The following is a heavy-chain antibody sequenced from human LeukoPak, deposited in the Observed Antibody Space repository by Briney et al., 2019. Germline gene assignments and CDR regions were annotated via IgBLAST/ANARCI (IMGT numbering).Heavy chain of an antibody. CDR1: GYTFTNYD. CDR3: ARDIAGATKGGWFDT. CDR2: MNPNSGNT. Sequence: ASVKVSCKASGYTFTNYDINWVRQATAQGLEWMGWMNPNSGNTDYAQKFQVRVTMTRNTSISTDYMELSSLRSEDAALYYCARDIAGATKGGWFDTWGQGTPVTVSS. J-gene: IGHJ5*02. D-gene: IGHD1-26*01. V-gene: IGHV1-8*01.